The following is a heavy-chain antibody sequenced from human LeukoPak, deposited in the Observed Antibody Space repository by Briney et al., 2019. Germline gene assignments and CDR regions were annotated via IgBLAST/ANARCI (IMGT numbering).Heavy chain of an antibody. Sequence: GGSLRLSCAASGFSFSNYGMHWVRQAPGKGLEWVAVIWYDGSNKYYADSVKGRFTISRDNSKNTLYLQMNSLRVEDTAIHYCARGGCRSTSCYDPWGQGTLVTVSS. CDR2: IWYDGSNK. D-gene: IGHD2-2*01. CDR1: GFSFSNYG. J-gene: IGHJ5*02. CDR3: ARGGCRSTSCYDP. V-gene: IGHV3-33*01.